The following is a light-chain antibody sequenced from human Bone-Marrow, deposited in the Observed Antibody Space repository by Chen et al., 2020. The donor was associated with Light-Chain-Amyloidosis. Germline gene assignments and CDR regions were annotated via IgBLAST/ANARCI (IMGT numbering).Light chain of an antibody. CDR2: EVT. Sequence: QSALTQPASVSGSPGQSITISCTGTSSDVGGDNNVSWYQQHPDKAPKLMIYEVTNRPSWVPDRFSGSKSDNTASLTISGLQTEDEADYFCSSYTITNTLVFGSGTRFTVL. J-gene: IGLJ1*01. CDR1: SSDVGGDNN. CDR3: SSYTITNTLV. V-gene: IGLV2-14*01.